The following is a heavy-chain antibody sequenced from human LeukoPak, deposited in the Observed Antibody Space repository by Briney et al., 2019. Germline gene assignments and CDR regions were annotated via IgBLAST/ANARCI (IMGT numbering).Heavy chain of an antibody. D-gene: IGHD2-15*01. Sequence: GASVQVSCQASGYTFTSYGISWVRQAPGQGLEWMGWISAYNGNTNYAQKLQGRVTMTTDTSTSTAYMELRSLRSDDTAVYYCARCTGGGSCYGVRYWGQGTLVTVSS. CDR2: ISAYNGNT. J-gene: IGHJ4*02. V-gene: IGHV1-18*01. CDR1: GYTFTSYG. CDR3: ARCTGGGSCYGVRY.